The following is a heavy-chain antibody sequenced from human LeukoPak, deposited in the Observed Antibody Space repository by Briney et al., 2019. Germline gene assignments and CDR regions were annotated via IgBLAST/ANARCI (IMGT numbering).Heavy chain of an antibody. CDR1: GGSISSYY. Sequence: ASQTLSLTCTVSGGSISSYYWSWIRQPPGKGLVWIGYIYTSGSTNYNPSLKSRVTISVDTSKNQFSLKLSSVTAADTAVYYCARGRRITMVRGAYYFDYWGQGTLVTVSS. D-gene: IGHD3-10*01. CDR2: IYTSGST. V-gene: IGHV4-4*09. J-gene: IGHJ4*02. CDR3: ARGRRITMVRGAYYFDY.